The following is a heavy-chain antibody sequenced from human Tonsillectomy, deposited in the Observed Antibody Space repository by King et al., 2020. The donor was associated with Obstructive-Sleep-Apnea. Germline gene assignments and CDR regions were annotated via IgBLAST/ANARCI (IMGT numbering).Heavy chain of an antibody. CDR1: GFTFSSYA. V-gene: IGHV3-30*04. Sequence: VQLVESGGGVVQPGRSLRLSCAASGFTFSSYAMHWVRQAPGKGLEWVAVISYDGSNKYYADSVKGRFTISGDNSKNTLYLQMNSLRAEDTAVYYCATSPPLRMYGYFDYWGQGTLVTVSS. J-gene: IGHJ4*02. CDR3: ATSPPLRMYGYFDY. D-gene: IGHD3-10*02. CDR2: ISYDGSNK.